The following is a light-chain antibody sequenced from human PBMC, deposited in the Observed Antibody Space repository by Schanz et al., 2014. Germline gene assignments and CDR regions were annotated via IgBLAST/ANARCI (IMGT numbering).Light chain of an antibody. V-gene: IGLV2-11*01. CDR3: VLYMGSGIWV. CDR2: EGR. Sequence: QSALTQPRSLSGSPGQSVTISCTGTSSDIGGYNYVSWYQQHPGNAPKLMIYEGRKRPSGVPDRFSGSILGNKAALTITGAQADDESHYYCVLYMGSGIWVFGGGTKLTVL. CDR1: SSDIGGYNY. J-gene: IGLJ3*02.